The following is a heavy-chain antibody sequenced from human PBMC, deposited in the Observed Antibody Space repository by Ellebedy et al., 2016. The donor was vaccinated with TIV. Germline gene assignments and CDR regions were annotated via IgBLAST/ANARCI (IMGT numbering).Heavy chain of an antibody. J-gene: IGHJ4*02. V-gene: IGHV1-18*04. Sequence: AASVKVSCKASRYTFTDYSITWLRQAPGQGIEWMGWIGTDMGNTNYAQKLQDRVTMTKDTSTSSGYMELRRLRSDDTAVYFCAAGRSMIRGFDYWGQGTLVTVSS. D-gene: IGHD3-10*01. CDR1: RYTFTDYS. CDR3: AAGRSMIRGFDY. CDR2: IGTDMGNT.